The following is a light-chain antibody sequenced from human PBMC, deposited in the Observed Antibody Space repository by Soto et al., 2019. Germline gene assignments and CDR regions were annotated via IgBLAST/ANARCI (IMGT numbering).Light chain of an antibody. V-gene: IGKV1-12*02. Sequence: DIQMTQSPSSVSASVGDRVTITSRASQGISSWLAWYQHKPGKAPKLLIYAASSLQSGVPSRFCGSGSGTDFTLTISSLQPEDFATYYCQQANSFPSISFGQGTRLEIK. CDR3: QQANSFPSIS. J-gene: IGKJ5*01. CDR1: QGISSW. CDR2: AAS.